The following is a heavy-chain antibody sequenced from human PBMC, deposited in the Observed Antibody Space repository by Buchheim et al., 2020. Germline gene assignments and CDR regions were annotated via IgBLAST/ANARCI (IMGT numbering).Heavy chain of an antibody. V-gene: IGHV3-7*01. CDR1: GFTFSSYW. D-gene: IGHD2-2*01. CDR3: ARDLCSSTACYDYGMDV. J-gene: IGHJ6*02. CDR2: IKQDGSEK. Sequence: EVQLVESGGGLVQPGGSLRLSCVASGFTFSSYWMSWVRQAPGKGLEWVATIKQDGSEKYYVDSEKGRFTISRDNAKKSLYLQVNSLRVDDTAVYYCARDLCSSTACYDYGMDVWGQGTT.